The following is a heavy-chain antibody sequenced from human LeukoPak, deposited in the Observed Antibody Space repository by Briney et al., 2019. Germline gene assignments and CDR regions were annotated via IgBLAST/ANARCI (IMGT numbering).Heavy chain of an antibody. CDR3: ARTGGDSSGYYPDY. CDR2: IIPIFGTA. Sequence: GASVKVSCKASGGTFSSYAISWVRQAPGQGLEWMGGIIPIFGTANYAQKFQGRVTITTDESTSTAYMELCSLRSEDTAVYYCARTGGDSSGYYPDYWGQGTLVTVSS. D-gene: IGHD3-22*01. V-gene: IGHV1-69*05. CDR1: GGTFSSYA. J-gene: IGHJ4*02.